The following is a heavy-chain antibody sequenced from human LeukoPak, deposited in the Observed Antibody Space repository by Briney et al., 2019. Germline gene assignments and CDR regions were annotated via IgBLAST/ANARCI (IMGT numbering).Heavy chain of an antibody. CDR2: INPNSGGT. D-gene: IGHD2-2*01. CDR3: ARVHGDYQLLNY. Sequence: ASVKVSCKASGYTFTGYYMHWVRQAPGQGLEWMGWINPNSGGTNYAQKLQGRVTMTTDTSTSTAYMELRSLRSDDTAVYYCARVHGDYQLLNYWGQGTLVTVSS. CDR1: GYTFTGYY. J-gene: IGHJ4*02. V-gene: IGHV1-2*02.